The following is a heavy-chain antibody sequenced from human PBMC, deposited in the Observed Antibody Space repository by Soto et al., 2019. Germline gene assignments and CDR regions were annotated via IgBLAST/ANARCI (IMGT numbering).Heavy chain of an antibody. CDR1: GFTVSSNY. CDR2: IYSGGGT. D-gene: IGHD3-3*01. J-gene: IGHJ3*02. CDR3: AREVRVRGFAFDI. Sequence: GGSLRLSCAASGFTVSSNYMSWVRQAPGNGLEWVSVIYSGGGTYYADSVKGRFTISRDNSKNMLYLQMNSLRVEDTAVYYCAREVRVRGFAFDIWGQGTMVTVSS. V-gene: IGHV3-66*01.